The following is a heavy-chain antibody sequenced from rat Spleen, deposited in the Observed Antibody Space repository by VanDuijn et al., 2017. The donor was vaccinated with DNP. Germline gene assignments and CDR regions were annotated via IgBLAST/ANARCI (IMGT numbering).Heavy chain of an antibody. J-gene: IGHJ3*01. D-gene: IGHD1-7*01. CDR3: ATSSYFGYDYGFAY. V-gene: IGHV5-19*01. Sequence: EVQLVESGGGLVQPGRSLKLSCGALGFSFSNYGMHWVRQAPTKGLEWVATISTSGGSTYYRDSVKGRFTISRDNAKSTLYLQMDSLRSEDTATYYCATSSYFGYDYGFAYWGQGTLVTVSS. CDR2: ISTSGGST. CDR1: GFSFSNYG.